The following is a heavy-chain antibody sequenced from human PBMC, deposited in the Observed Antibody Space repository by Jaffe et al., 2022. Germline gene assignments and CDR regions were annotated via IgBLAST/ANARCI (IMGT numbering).Heavy chain of an antibody. CDR1: GLTFSSYW. CDR2: IKQDGSEK. CDR3: ARDSGSSWAFDY. J-gene: IGHJ4*02. V-gene: IGHV3-7*05. Sequence: EVQLVESGGGLVQPGGSLRLSCVVSGLTFSSYWMNWVRQAPGKGLEWVANIKQDGSEKHYVDSVKGRFTISRDNAKNSLYLQMNSLRAEDTAVYYCARDSGSSWAFDYWGQGTLVTVSS. D-gene: IGHD6-13*01.